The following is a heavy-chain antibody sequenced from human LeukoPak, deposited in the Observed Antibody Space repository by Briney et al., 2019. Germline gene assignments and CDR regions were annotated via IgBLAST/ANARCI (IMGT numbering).Heavy chain of an antibody. Sequence: SETLSLTCTVSGGSISSYYWSWIRQPPGKGLEWIGYIYYSGSTNYNPSLKSRVTISVDTSKNQFSLKLSSVTAADTAVYYCARSRYDIWSGYPDYWGQGTLVTVSS. V-gene: IGHV4-59*01. J-gene: IGHJ4*02. D-gene: IGHD3-3*01. CDR2: IYYSGST. CDR3: ARSRYDIWSGYPDY. CDR1: GGSISSYY.